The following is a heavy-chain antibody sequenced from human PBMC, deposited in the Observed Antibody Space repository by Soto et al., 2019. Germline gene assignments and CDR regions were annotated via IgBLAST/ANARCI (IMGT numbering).Heavy chain of an antibody. CDR3: AKIYYYGMDV. V-gene: IGHV4-39*01. CDR2: IYYSGST. Sequence: PSETLSLTCTVSGGSISSSSYYWGWIRQPPGKGLEWIGSIYYSGSTYYNPSLKSRVTISVDTSKNQFSLKPSSVTAADTAVYYCAKIYYYGMDVWGQGTTVTVSS. J-gene: IGHJ6*02. CDR1: GGSISSSSYY.